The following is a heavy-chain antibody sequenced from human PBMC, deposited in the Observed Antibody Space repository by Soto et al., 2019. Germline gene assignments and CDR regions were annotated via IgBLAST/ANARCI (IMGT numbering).Heavy chain of an antibody. Sequence: QVQLQESGPGLVKPSQTLSLTCTVSGGSISSGGYYWSWIRQHPGKGLEWIGYIYYSGSTYYNPSLKSRVTISVDTSKNQFSLKLSSVTAADTAVYYGAGSDSNCNDPYYLDYWGQGTLVTVSS. CDR2: IYYSGST. V-gene: IGHV4-31*03. J-gene: IGHJ4*02. CDR1: GGSISSGGYY. D-gene: IGHD1-20*01. CDR3: AGSDSNCNDPYYLDY.